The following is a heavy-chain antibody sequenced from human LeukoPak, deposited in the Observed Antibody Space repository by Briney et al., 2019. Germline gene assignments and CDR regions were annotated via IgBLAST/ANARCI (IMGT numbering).Heavy chain of an antibody. D-gene: IGHD1-26*01. CDR2: IGGRDGST. CDR3: ARDGGVGAVDY. CDR1: GFTFSNYA. Sequence: GGSLRLSCAASGFTFSNYAMSWVRQAPGRGLEWVSGIGGRDGSTYYADSVKGRFTISRDNAKNSLYLQMNSLRAEDTAVYYCARDGGVGAVDYWGQGTLVTVSS. J-gene: IGHJ4*02. V-gene: IGHV3-23*01.